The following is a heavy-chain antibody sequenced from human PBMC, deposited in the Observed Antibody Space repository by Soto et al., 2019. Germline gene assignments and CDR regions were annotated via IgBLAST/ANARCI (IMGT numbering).Heavy chain of an antibody. D-gene: IGHD2-21*02. CDR3: IQSRCGGDCLQSYASHYYYGMDV. Sequence: SGPTLVNPTQTLTLTCTFSGFSLSTSGMCVSWIRQPPGKALEWLALIDWDDDKRYSPSLRSRLTINKDTSKNQVVLTMTNMDPVDTATYYCIQSRCGGDCLQSYASHYYYGMDVWGQGTTVTVSS. CDR1: GFSLSTSGMC. CDR2: IDWDDDK. J-gene: IGHJ6*02. V-gene: IGHV2-5*08.